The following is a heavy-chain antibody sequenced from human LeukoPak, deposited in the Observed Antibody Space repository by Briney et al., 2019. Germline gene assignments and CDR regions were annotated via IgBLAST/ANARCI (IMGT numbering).Heavy chain of an antibody. Sequence: GGSLRLSCAASGFTFSNSWMSWVRQAPGKGLEWVANIKQDGSEKYYVDSVKGRFTISRDNAKNSLYLQMNSLRAEDTAVYYCARVRSAPESWSIPYDAFDIWGQGTMVTVSS. CDR3: ARVRSAPESWSIPYDAFDI. CDR2: IKQDGSEK. J-gene: IGHJ3*02. CDR1: GFTFSNSW. V-gene: IGHV3-7*01. D-gene: IGHD6-13*01.